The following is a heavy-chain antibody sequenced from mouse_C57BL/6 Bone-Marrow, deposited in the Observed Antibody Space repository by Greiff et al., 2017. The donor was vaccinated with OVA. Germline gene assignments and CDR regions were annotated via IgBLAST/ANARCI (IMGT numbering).Heavy chain of an antibody. CDR2: IHPNSGST. D-gene: IGHD4-1*01. J-gene: IGHJ2*01. V-gene: IGHV1-64*01. CDR1: GYTFTSYW. Sequence: VQLQQPGAELVKPGASVKLSCKASGYTFTSYWMHWVKQRPGQGLEWIGMIHPNSGSTNYNEKFKSKATLTVDKSSSTAYMQLSSLTSEDSAVYYCARRVGRGYFDYWGQGTTLTVSS. CDR3: ARRVGRGYFDY.